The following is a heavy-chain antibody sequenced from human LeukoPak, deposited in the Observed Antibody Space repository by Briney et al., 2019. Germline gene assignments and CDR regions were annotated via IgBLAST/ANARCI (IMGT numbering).Heavy chain of an antibody. V-gene: IGHV3-49*03. Sequence: PGGSLRLSCSTFGFNFANYGVSWFRQAPGQGLEWVGFIRSKAYGGTTEYAASVKGRFTISRDDSKSIAYLQMNSLKTEDTAVYYCTRRGSGYYYVDYWGQGTLVTVSS. CDR2: IRSKAYGGTT. D-gene: IGHD3-22*01. CDR1: GFNFANYG. CDR3: TRRGSGYYYVDY. J-gene: IGHJ4*02.